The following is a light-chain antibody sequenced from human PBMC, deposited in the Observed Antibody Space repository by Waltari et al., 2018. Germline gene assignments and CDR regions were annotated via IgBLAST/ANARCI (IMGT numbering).Light chain of an antibody. Sequence: DVVMNQSPLSLPVTLGQPASISCRSSESLVHTDGNTYLHWLQQWPGQSPRRLIYMVSPRDSGVPDRCIGSGSGTAFSLKISRVEAEDVVIYYCMQSTHWPPWTFGQGTKVEIK. J-gene: IGKJ1*01. CDR1: ESLVHTDGNTY. CDR3: MQSTHWPPWT. V-gene: IGKV2-30*02. CDR2: MVS.